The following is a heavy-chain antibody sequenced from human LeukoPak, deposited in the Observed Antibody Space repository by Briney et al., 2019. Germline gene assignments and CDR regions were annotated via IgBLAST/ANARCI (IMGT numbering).Heavy chain of an antibody. D-gene: IGHD5-18*01. V-gene: IGHV3-48*01. CDR3: VRENSYGFDY. J-gene: IGHJ4*02. Sequence: GGSLRLSCAASGFTFSSYSMNWVRQAPGKGLEWVSYISSSSSTIYYADSVKGRFTISRDNAKNSLYLQMNSLRAEDTAVYYCVRENSYGFDYWGQGTLVTVSS. CDR1: GFTFSSYS. CDR2: ISSSSSTI.